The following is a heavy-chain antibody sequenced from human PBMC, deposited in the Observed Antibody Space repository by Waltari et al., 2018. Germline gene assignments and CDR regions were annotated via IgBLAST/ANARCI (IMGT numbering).Heavy chain of an antibody. CDR3: ARHRLPKSAVAGYYYYYMDV. Sequence: EVQLVQSGAEVKKPGESLKISCKGSGYSFTSYWIGWVRQMPGKGLEWMGIIYPGDSDTRYRPSFQGQVTISADKSISTAYLQWSSLKASDTAMYYCARHRLPKSAVAGYYYYYMDVWGKGTTVTVSS. J-gene: IGHJ6*03. CDR1: GYSFTSYW. CDR2: IYPGDSDT. V-gene: IGHV5-51*01. D-gene: IGHD6-19*01.